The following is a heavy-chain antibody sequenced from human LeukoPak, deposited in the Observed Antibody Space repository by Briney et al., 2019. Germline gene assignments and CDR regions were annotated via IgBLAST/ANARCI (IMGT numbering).Heavy chain of an antibody. CDR3: ARDRTDGFWGGYLEY. V-gene: IGHV4-30-4*07. D-gene: IGHD3-3*01. Sequence: SETLSLTCAVSGVSISDGGYSWSWIRQPPGKGLEWIGYISYNGNTNYNPSLKSRVSMSLDMSKNQISLKLISMTAADTAVYYCARDRTDGFWGGYLEYWGQGTLVTVSS. CDR2: ISYNGNT. CDR1: GVSISDGGYS. J-gene: IGHJ4*02.